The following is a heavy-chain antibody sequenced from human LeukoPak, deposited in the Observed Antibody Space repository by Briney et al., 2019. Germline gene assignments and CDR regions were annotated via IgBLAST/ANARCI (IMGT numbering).Heavy chain of an antibody. CDR2: IKQDGSEK. D-gene: IGHD2-15*01. Sequence: GGSLRLSCAASGFTFSSYWMSWVRQAPGKGLEWVANIKQDGSEKYYVDSVKGRFTISRDNAKNSLYLQMNSLRAEDTAVYYCARQLVVAATPYYFDYWGQGTLVTVSS. V-gene: IGHV3-7*01. CDR1: GFTFSSYW. J-gene: IGHJ4*02. CDR3: ARQLVVAATPYYFDY.